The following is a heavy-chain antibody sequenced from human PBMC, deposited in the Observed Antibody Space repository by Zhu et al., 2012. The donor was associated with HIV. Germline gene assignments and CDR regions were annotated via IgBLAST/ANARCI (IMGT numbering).Heavy chain of an antibody. CDR1: DSISNYY. Sequence: QVQLQESGPGLVKPSETLSLTCNVDSISNYYWSWIRQPPGKGLEWIGYIYYSGSTYYNPSLKSRVTMSVDTSKNQFSLKLSSVTAVDTAVYYCARIRVVAAAESWYFDLWGRGTLVTVSS. CDR3: ARIRVVAAAESWYFDL. V-gene: IGHV4-59*04. J-gene: IGHJ2*01. D-gene: IGHD6-13*01. CDR2: IYYSGST.